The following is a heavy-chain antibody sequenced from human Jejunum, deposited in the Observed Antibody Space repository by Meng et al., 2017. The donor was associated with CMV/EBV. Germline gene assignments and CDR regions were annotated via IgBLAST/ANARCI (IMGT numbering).Heavy chain of an antibody. V-gene: IGHV1-18*01. CDR1: CSTFTSDC. D-gene: IGHD1-26*01. Sequence: QLVQSGAQVNNPGAALTVSCKATCSTFTSDCISWVRQAPGQGLEWMGWISGYNGNTNYAQKLQCRVTMTTDTSTSTAYMELMSLRSDDTAVYYCAREADGATFDYWGQGTLVTVSS. CDR3: AREADGATFDY. J-gene: IGHJ4*02. CDR2: ISGYNGNT.